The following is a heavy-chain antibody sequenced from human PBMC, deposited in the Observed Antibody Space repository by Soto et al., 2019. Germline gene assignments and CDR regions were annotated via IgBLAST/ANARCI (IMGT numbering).Heavy chain of an antibody. V-gene: IGHV1-2*04. D-gene: IGHD3-22*01. Sequence: ASVKVSCKASGYSFTTYAMHWVRQAPGQRLEWMGWINPNGGGTNYAQKFQGWVTMTRDTSISTAYMELSRLRSDDTAVYYCARDLLGYYDSSGYQDAFDIWGQGTMVTVSS. CDR2: INPNGGGT. CDR3: ARDLLGYYDSSGYQDAFDI. J-gene: IGHJ3*02. CDR1: GYSFTTYA.